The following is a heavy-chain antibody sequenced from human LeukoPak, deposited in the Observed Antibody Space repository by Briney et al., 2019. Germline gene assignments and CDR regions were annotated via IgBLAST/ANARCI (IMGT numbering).Heavy chain of an antibody. CDR3: ARDFRFSDY. J-gene: IGHJ4*02. Sequence: ASVKVSCKASGYTFTSYDNNWVRQATGQGLEWMGYLNPRSGDTGYAQKFQGRVTMTWDTSISTAYMELSSLRSEDTAVYYCARDFRFSDYWGQGTLVTVSS. V-gene: IGHV1-8*01. CDR1: GYTFTSYD. CDR2: LNPRSGDT.